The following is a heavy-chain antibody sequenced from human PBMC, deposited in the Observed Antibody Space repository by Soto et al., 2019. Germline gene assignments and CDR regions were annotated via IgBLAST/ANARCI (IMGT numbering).Heavy chain of an antibody. Sequence: GGSLRLSCAASGFTFSSYAMSWVRQAPGKGLEWVSAISGSGGSTYYADSVKGRFTISRDNSKNTLYLQMNSLRAEDTAVYYCAKSFMITFGGVIVYYFDYWGQGTLVTVSS. CDR3: AKSFMITFGGVIVYYFDY. D-gene: IGHD3-16*02. CDR1: GFTFSSYA. V-gene: IGHV3-23*01. J-gene: IGHJ4*02. CDR2: ISGSGGST.